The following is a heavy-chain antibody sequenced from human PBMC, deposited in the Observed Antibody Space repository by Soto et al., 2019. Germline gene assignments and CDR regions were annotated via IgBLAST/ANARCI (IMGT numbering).Heavy chain of an antibody. Sequence: ASVKVSCKASGYTFTIYGISWVRQAPGQGLEWMGWISAYNGNTNYAQKLQGRVTMTTDTSTSTAYMELRSLRSDDTAVYYCARDSRYFDWLPHGGAFDIWGQGTMVTVSS. J-gene: IGHJ3*02. CDR3: ARDSRYFDWLPHGGAFDI. V-gene: IGHV1-18*01. CDR2: ISAYNGNT. CDR1: GYTFTIYG. D-gene: IGHD3-9*01.